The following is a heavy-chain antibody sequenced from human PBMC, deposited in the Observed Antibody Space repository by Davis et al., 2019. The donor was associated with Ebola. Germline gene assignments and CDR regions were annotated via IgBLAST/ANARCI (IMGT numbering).Heavy chain of an antibody. CDR1: GGSISSYY. V-gene: IGHV4-59*12. CDR2: IYYSGST. CDR3: ARGGGWLRSGWFDP. J-gene: IGHJ5*01. D-gene: IGHD5-12*01. Sequence: PSETLSLTCTVSGGSISSYYWSWIRQPPGKGLEWIGYIYYSGSTNYNPSLKSRVTISVDTSKNQISLKLNSVTAADTAVYYCARGGGWLRSGWFDPWGQGTTVTVSS.